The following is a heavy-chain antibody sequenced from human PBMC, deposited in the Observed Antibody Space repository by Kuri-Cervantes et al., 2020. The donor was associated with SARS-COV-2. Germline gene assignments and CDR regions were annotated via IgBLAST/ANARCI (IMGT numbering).Heavy chain of an antibody. D-gene: IGHD5-24*01. CDR3: ARGVGQEMLDRASFDY. Sequence: ASVKVSCKASGYTFTSYDINWVRQATGQGLEWMGWMNPNSGNTGYAQKFQGRVTMTRNTSISTAYMELSSLRSEDTAVYYCARGVGQEMLDRASFDYWGQGTLVTVSS. J-gene: IGHJ4*02. CDR2: MNPNSGNT. CDR1: GYTFTSYD. V-gene: IGHV1-8*02.